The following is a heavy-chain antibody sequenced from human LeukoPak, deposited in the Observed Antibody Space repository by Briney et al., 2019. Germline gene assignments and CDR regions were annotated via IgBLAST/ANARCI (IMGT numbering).Heavy chain of an antibody. Sequence: GGSLRLSCAASGFNVSSISMTWVRQAPEKGLEWVSIIYSGGNSNYADSVTGRFTISRDNSKNTLYLQMNSLRAEDTAVYYCARGQSGFPDFYFYYYGLDVWGQGTTVTVSS. CDR1: GFNVSSIS. CDR2: IYSGGNS. J-gene: IGHJ6*02. CDR3: ARGQSGFPDFYFYYYGLDV. D-gene: IGHD6-25*01. V-gene: IGHV3-53*01.